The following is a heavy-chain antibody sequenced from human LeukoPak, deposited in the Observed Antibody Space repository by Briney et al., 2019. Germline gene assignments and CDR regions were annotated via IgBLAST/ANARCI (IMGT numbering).Heavy chain of an antibody. Sequence: ASVKVSCKASGYTFTSYYMHWVRQAPGQGLEWMGIINPSGGSTSYAQKFQGRVTMTRDMSTSTVYMELSSLRSEDTAVYYRARVNTGKSGSYCRALDYWGQGTLVTVSS. CDR3: ARVNTGKSGSYCRALDY. J-gene: IGHJ4*02. CDR2: INPSGGST. V-gene: IGHV1-46*01. D-gene: IGHD1-26*01. CDR1: GYTFTSYY.